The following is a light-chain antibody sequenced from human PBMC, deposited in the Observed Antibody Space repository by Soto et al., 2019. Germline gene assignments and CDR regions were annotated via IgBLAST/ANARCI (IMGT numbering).Light chain of an antibody. V-gene: IGLV1-51*01. CDR3: GTWDSSLTVAV. Sequence: QSVLTQPPSVSAAPGQKVSISCSGSSSNIGNNDVSWYQQLPGTAPKLLIYDNDKRPSGIPDRFSGSKSGTSATLGITGLQAGDEADYYCGTWDSSLTVAVFGGGTK. CDR1: SSNIGNND. CDR2: DND. J-gene: IGLJ2*01.